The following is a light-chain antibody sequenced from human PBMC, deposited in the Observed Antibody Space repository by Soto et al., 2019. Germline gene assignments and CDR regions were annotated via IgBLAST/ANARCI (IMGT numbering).Light chain of an antibody. V-gene: IGLV2-14*02. CDR2: EVS. Sequence: QSVLTQPASVSGSPGQSITISCTGTSSDIGTYNLVSWYQHYPGKAPKLMIYEVSNRPSGVSNRFSGSKSGNTASLTISGLQAEDEADYYCSSYTSSSTLVFGTGTKVTVL. CDR3: SSYTSSSTLV. J-gene: IGLJ1*01. CDR1: SSDIGTYNL.